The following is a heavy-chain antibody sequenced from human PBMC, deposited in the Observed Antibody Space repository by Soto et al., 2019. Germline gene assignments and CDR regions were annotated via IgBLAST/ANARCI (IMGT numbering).Heavy chain of an antibody. CDR1: GFTFSSYA. Sequence: QVQLVESGGGVVQPGRSLRLSCAASGFTFSSYAMHWVRQAPGKGLEWVAVISYDGSNKYYADSVKGRFTISRDNSKNTLYQQMNSLRAEDTAVYYCARVVVITTSSAFDIWGQGTMVTVSS. J-gene: IGHJ3*02. CDR2: ISYDGSNK. CDR3: ARVVVITTSSAFDI. D-gene: IGHD3-22*01. V-gene: IGHV3-30-3*01.